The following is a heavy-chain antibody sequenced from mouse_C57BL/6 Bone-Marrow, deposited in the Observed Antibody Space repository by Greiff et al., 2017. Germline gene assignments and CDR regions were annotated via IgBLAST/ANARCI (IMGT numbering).Heavy chain of an antibody. CDR3: ASSGSYYFDY. J-gene: IGHJ2*01. D-gene: IGHD4-1*01. CDR1: GYAFTNYL. Sequence: VQLQQSGAELVRPGTSVKVSCKASGYAFTNYLIEWVKQRPGRGLEWIGVINPGSGGTNYNEKFKGMATLTADKSSSTTYMQLSRLTSEDSAVYFGASSGSYYFDYWGQGTTLTVSS. V-gene: IGHV1-54*01. CDR2: INPGSGGT.